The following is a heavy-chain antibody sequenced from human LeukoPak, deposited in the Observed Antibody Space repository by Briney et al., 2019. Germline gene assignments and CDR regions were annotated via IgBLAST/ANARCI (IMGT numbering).Heavy chain of an antibody. CDR2: ISDDVTYT. J-gene: IGHJ4*02. CDR3: ARGTAVTALSGF. D-gene: IGHD4-17*01. CDR1: GFTFSSYS. Sequence: GGSLRLSCAASGFTFSSYSMHWVRQAPGKGLEWVAAISDDVTYTYYSASVKGRFAISRDNSKKTLYLQMNNPTTDDTAIYYYARGTAVTALSGFWGQGTLVTVSS. V-gene: IGHV3-30*09.